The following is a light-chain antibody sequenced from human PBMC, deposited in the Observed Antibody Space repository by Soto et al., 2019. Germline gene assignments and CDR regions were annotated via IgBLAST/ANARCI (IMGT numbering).Light chain of an antibody. V-gene: IGKV1-27*01. CDR2: GAS. J-gene: IGKJ4*01. CDR3: QKYNSDPLT. Sequence: DIQMTQSPSSLSASVGDRVTITCRASQDISNYLAWYQQKPGKIPKLLIYGASTLQSGVPSRFSGSGSGTDFTLTISRLQPEDGATYYCQKYNSDPLTFGGGTKVEIK. CDR1: QDISNY.